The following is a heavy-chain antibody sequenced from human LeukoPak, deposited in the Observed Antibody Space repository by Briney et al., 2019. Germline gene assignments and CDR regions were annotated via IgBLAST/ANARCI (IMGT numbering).Heavy chain of an antibody. V-gene: IGHV3-23*01. CDR1: GFTFNLYD. D-gene: IGHD4-17*01. CDR3: AKDSVYGDHDY. J-gene: IGHJ4*02. CDR2: ISDSGGRT. Sequence: GGSLRLSCAASGFTFNLYDMSWVRQAPGKGLEWVSVISDSGGRTYYADSVKGRFTISRDNSKNTLYLQMNSLRAEDTAVYYCAKDSVYGDHDYWGQGTLVTVSS.